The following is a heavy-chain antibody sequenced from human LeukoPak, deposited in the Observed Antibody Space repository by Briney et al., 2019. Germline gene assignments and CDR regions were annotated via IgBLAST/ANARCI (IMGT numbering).Heavy chain of an antibody. J-gene: IGHJ4*02. CDR1: GFNFSDYY. Sequence: GGSLRLSCAASGFNFSDYYMRWVRQAPGKGLEWVSFIRNKAHGGTTEWTASVKGRFTISRDGFKSITYLQVNSLRAEDTAVYYCAKEQPRNYWGQGTLVTVSS. D-gene: IGHD1-1*01. CDR2: IRNKAHGGTT. CDR3: AKEQPRNY. V-gene: IGHV3-71*01.